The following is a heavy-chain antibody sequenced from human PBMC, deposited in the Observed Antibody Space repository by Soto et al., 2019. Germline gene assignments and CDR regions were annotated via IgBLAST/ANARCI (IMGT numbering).Heavy chain of an antibody. V-gene: IGHV3-30*18. CDR1: GFTFSSYG. D-gene: IGHD3-3*01. CDR2: ISYDGSNK. Sequence: PGGSLRLSGAASGFTFSSYGMHWVRQAPGKGLGGVAVISYDGSNKYYADSVKGRFTISRDNSKNTLYLQMNSLRAEDTAVYYCAKLESTLTDYWGQGTLVTVSS. J-gene: IGHJ4*02. CDR3: AKLESTLTDY.